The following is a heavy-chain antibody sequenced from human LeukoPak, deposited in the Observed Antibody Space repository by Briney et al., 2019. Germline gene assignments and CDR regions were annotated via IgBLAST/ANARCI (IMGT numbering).Heavy chain of an antibody. D-gene: IGHD6-19*01. CDR3: ARDTVYSSGVWFDP. V-gene: IGHV4-4*07. CDR2: IYTSGST. CDR1: GGSISSYY. Sequence: SETLSLTCTVSGGSISSYYWSWIRQPAGKGLEWIGHIYTSGSTNYNPSLKSRVTMSVDTSKNQFSLKLSSVTAADTAVYYCARDTVYSSGVWFDPWGQGTLVTVSS. J-gene: IGHJ5*02.